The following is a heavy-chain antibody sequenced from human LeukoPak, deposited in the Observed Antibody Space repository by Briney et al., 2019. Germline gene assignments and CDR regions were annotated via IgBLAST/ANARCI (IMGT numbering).Heavy chain of an antibody. Sequence: LSLTCTVYGGSISSHYWNWVRQAPGKGLEWVSYISISGTTMSYADSVKGRFTISRDNAKNSLYLQMNSLRAEDTAVYYCARDFPGGKRFDSWGQGTLVTVSS. D-gene: IGHD1-1*01. CDR2: ISISGTTM. CDR1: GGSISSHY. J-gene: IGHJ4*02. V-gene: IGHV3-48*03. CDR3: ARDFPGGKRFDS.